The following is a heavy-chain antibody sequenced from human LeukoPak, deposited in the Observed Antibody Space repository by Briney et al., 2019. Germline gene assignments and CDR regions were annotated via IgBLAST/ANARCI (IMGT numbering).Heavy chain of an antibody. CDR2: INPSGGST. J-gene: IGHJ5*02. D-gene: IGHD3-10*01. Sequence: GASVKVSCKASGYTFTSFAINWLRQAPGQGLEWMGIINPSGGSTSYAQKFQGRVTMTRDMSTSTVYMELSSLRSEDTAVYYCARDLPRFGGLSNWFDPWGQGTLVTVSS. CDR3: ARDLPRFGGLSNWFDP. CDR1: GYTFTSFA. V-gene: IGHV1-46*01.